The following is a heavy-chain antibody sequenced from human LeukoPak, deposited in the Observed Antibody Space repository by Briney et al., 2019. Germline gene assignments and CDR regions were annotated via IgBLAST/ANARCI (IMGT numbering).Heavy chain of an antibody. CDR2: IGGSDGST. D-gene: IGHD3-10*01. CDR3: AKITMVQDFFDP. V-gene: IGHV3-23*01. Sequence: GGSLRLSCAASGFTFSNYAMNWARQAPGKGLEWVSAIGGSDGSTYYADSVKGRFTISIDSSKNTLYLQMNSLRAEDTAIYYCAKITMVQDFFDPWGQGTLVTVSS. J-gene: IGHJ5*02. CDR1: GFTFSNYA.